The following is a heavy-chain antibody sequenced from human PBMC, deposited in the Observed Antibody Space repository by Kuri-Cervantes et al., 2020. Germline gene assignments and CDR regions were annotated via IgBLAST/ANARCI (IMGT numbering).Heavy chain of an antibody. V-gene: IGHV4-4*07. CDR1: GGSISRYY. J-gene: IGHJ3*02. CDR3: ARNSGDYPHDAFDI. CDR2: IYTSGST. D-gene: IGHD4-17*01. Sequence: SETLSLTCTVSGGSISRYYWSWIRQPAGKGLEWIGRIYTSGSTNYNPSLKSRVNISVDKSKKQFSLKLSSVTAADTAVYYCARNSGDYPHDAFDIWGQGTMVTVSS.